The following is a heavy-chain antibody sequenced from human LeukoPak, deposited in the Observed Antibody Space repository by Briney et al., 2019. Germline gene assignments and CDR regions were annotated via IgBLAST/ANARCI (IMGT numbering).Heavy chain of an antibody. J-gene: IGHJ6*03. D-gene: IGHD3-22*01. CDR3: ATLMVITIGNYYYMDV. CDR1: GGTFSSYA. Sequence: ASVKVSCKASGGTFSSYAISWVRQAPGQGLEWMGRIIPILGIANYAQKFQGRVTITADKSTGTAYMELSSLRSEDTAVYYCATLMVITIGNYYYMDVWGKGTTVTVSS. CDR2: IIPILGIA. V-gene: IGHV1-69*04.